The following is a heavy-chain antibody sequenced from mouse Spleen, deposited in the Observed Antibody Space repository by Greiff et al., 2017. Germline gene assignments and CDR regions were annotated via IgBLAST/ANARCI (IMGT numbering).Heavy chain of an antibody. CDR3: ARLGSLAMDY. Sequence: EVMLVESGGGLVKPGGSLKLSCAASGFTFSSYAMSWVRQTPEKRLEWVATISSGGSYTYYPDSVKGRFTISRDNAKSTLYLQMSSLRSEDTAMYYCARLGSLAMDYWGQGTSVTVSS. J-gene: IGHJ4*01. V-gene: IGHV5-9-1*01. CDR2: ISSGGSYT. CDR1: GFTFSSYA. D-gene: IGHD4-1*01.